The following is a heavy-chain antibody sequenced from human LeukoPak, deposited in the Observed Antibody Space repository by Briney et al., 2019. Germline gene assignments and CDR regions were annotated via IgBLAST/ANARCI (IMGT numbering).Heavy chain of an antibody. CDR2: IYPGDSDT. V-gene: IGHV5-51*01. CDR3: ARKFGGYYYGAGSYYPTPHYFDC. J-gene: IGHJ4*01. CDR1: GYSFTIYS. Sequence: PGESLKISCKGSGYSFTIYSSGGVRQMPGKGVEWMGIIYPGDSDTRYSPSFQAQSPISADTPISTTYLQWSSLKGSDTAMYYCARKFGGYYYGAGSYYPTPHYFDCWGHRTLVTASS. D-gene: IGHD3-10*01.